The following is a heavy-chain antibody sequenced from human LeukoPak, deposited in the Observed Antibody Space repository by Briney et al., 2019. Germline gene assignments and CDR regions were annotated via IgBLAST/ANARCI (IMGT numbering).Heavy chain of an antibody. CDR1: GFTFSSYW. V-gene: IGHV3-7*05. CDR3: ARGYSSGWEPFDY. Sequence: PGGSLRLSCAASGFTFSSYWMSWVRQAPGKGLEWVANIKQDGSEKYYVDSVRGRFTISRDNAENSLYLQMNSLRAEDTAVYYCARGYSSGWEPFDYWGQGTLVTVSS. J-gene: IGHJ4*02. D-gene: IGHD6-19*01. CDR2: IKQDGSEK.